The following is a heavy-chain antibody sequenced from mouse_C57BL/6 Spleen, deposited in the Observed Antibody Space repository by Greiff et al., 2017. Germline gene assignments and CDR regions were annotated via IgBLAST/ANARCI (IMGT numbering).Heavy chain of an antibody. CDR3: ARRAVTTNFDY. D-gene: IGHD2-2*01. V-gene: IGHV5-17*01. J-gene: IGHJ2*01. CDR1: GFTFSDYG. CDR2: ISSGSSTI. Sequence: EVQGVESGGGLVKPGGSLKLSCAASGFTFSDYGMHWVRQAPEKGLEWVAYISSGSSTIYYADTVKGRFTISRDNAKNTLFLQMTSLRSEDTAMYYCARRAVTTNFDYWGQGTTLTVSS.